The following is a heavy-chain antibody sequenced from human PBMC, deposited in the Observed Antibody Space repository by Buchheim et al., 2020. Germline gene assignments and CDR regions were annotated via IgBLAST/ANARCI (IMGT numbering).Heavy chain of an antibody. V-gene: IGHV4-39*01. CDR2: IYHDGSS. CDR3: ASPFTSSYDFDY. Sequence: QLQLQESGPGLVKPSETLSLTCSASGGSISRTIYYWGWIRQPPGKGLEWIGSIYHDGSSYYNPSLKSRVTLSADTSKNQFSLKLSSVTAADTAVYYCASPFTSSYDFDYWGQGTL. J-gene: IGHJ4*02. D-gene: IGHD3-16*01. CDR1: GGSISRTIYY.